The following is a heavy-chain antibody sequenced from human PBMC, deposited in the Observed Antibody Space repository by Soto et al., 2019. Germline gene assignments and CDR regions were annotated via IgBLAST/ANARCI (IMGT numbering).Heavy chain of an antibody. CDR2: INPKSGGT. CDR1: GYSFTDYH. V-gene: IGHV1-2*04. D-gene: IGHD2-8*01. Sequence: ASVKVSCKASGYSFTDYHIHWVRQAPGQGLEWLGRINPKSGGTSTAQKFQGWVTMTRDRSISTVYMELTRLRSDDTAVYFCARGHSTDCSNGACSFFYNHEMDVWGQGTMVSVSS. J-gene: IGHJ6*02. CDR3: ARGHSTDCSNGACSFFYNHEMDV.